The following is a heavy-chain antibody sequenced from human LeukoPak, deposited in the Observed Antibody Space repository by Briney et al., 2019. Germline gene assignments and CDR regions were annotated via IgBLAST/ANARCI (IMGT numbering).Heavy chain of an antibody. V-gene: IGHV3-23*01. Sequence: PGGSLRLSCAASGFTFSSYAMSWVRQAPGKGLEWVSAISGSGGSTYYADSVKGRFTISRDNSKNTLYLQMNSPRAEDTAVYYCAKGLYGTIFGVVIPPDAFDIWGQGTMVTVSS. D-gene: IGHD3-3*01. CDR1: GFTFSSYA. CDR3: AKGLYGTIFGVVIPPDAFDI. CDR2: ISGSGGST. J-gene: IGHJ3*02.